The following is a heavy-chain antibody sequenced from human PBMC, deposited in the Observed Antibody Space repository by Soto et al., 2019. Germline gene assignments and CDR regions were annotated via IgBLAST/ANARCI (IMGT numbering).Heavy chain of an antibody. J-gene: IGHJ4*02. CDR3: VQAQNWNYGDVSFDY. CDR2: ISWNSGSI. V-gene: IGHV3-9*01. Sequence: LRLSCAASGFSFDDCAMHWVRQGPGKGLEWVSGISWNSGSIAYADSVKGRFTISRDNAKNSLYLQMSSLRANDTAVYYCVQAQNWNYGDVSFDYWGQGPLVTVSS. CDR1: GFSFDDCA. D-gene: IGHD1-7*01.